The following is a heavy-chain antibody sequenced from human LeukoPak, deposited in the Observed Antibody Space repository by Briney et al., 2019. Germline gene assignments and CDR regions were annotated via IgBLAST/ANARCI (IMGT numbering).Heavy chain of an antibody. Sequence: PGGSLRLSCAASGFPFSTYAMNWVRQAPGKGLEWVSVITGSGGFTQYADSVKGRFTISRDNSENTLSLQMNSLRADDTAIYYCAKSCNSGNCYYNYWGQGTLVTVSS. CDR1: GFPFSTYA. V-gene: IGHV3-23*01. CDR2: ITGSGGFT. CDR3: AKSCNSGNCYYNY. D-gene: IGHD2/OR15-2a*01. J-gene: IGHJ4*02.